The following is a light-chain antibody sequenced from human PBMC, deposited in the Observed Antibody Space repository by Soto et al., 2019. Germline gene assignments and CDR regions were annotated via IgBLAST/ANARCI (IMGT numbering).Light chain of an antibody. J-gene: IGKJ1*01. CDR3: QYYNSYSEA. CDR2: KAS. V-gene: IGKV1-5*03. Sequence: STLSGSVGDRVTITCRASQTISSWLAWYQQKPGKAPKLLIYKASTLKSGVPSRFSGSGSGTEFTLTISSLQPDDFATYYCQYYNSYSEAFGQGTKVDIK. CDR1: QTISSW.